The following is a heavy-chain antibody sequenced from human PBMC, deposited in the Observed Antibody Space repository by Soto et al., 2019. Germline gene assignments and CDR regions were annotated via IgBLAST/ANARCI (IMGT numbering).Heavy chain of an antibody. J-gene: IGHJ1*01. CDR1: GYTFTSYG. V-gene: IGHV1-18*04. Sequence: QVQLVQSGPDLKRPGASMKVSCKASGYTFTSYGISWVRQAPGQGLEWMAWISPLKGRTQYSQKAQGRVTMSTDTSSNTAYMEMTTLRVDDTAVYYCARDYGDRPEYFKHWDQGTLVTVS. D-gene: IGHD4-17*01. CDR3: ARDYGDRPEYFKH. CDR2: ISPLKGRT.